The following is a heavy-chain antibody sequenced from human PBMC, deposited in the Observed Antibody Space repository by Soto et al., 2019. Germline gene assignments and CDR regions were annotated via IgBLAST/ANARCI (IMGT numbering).Heavy chain of an antibody. D-gene: IGHD1-1*01. J-gene: IGHJ4*02. Sequence: QVHLVQSGAEMKKPGSSVKVSCKVSGGDLTNSGISWVRQAPGQGLEWMGGIFPLLAMVDYSQKFQGRVTITADEPTNTAYMDLTSLKSDAAALYYCAKEDATGFKSWGQGTLVIVSS. CDR3: AKEDATGFKS. V-gene: IGHV1-69*04. CDR2: IFPLLAMV. CDR1: GGDLTNSG.